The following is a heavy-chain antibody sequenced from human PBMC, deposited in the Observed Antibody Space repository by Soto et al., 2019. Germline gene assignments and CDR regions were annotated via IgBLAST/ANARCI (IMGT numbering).Heavy chain of an antibody. V-gene: IGHV1-46*01. J-gene: IGHJ5*02. Sequence: QVQLVQSGAEVKQPGASVKVSCKASGFTFSSYYMHWVRQAPGQGLEWMGLINPSGVSTKYAQKFQGRVTLTRDTSTSTISMELSSLRSEDTVVYYCARDNSESNSWWFDPWGQGTLVTVSS. D-gene: IGHD1-26*01. CDR3: ARDNSESNSWWFDP. CDR1: GFTFSSYY. CDR2: INPSGVST.